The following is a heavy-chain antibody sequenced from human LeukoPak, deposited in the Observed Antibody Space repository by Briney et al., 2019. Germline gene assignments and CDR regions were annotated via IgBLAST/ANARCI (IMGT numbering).Heavy chain of an antibody. CDR2: IYYSGST. J-gene: IGHJ4*02. V-gene: IGHV4-30-4*01. CDR1: GDSITSTDYY. CDR3: ARDKGGSYYFDY. Sequence: PSETLSLTCTVPGDSITSTDYYWSWIRQAPGKGLEWIGYIYYSGSTYYTPSLKSRVTISIETSKNQFSLKVTSVTAADTAVFYCARDKGGSYYFDYWGQGILVTVSS. D-gene: IGHD1-26*01.